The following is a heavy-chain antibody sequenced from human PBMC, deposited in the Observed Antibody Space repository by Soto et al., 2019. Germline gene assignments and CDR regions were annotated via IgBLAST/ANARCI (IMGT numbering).Heavy chain of an antibody. CDR3: SRETYSSGWYYWFDP. CDR1: GGSISTYY. CDR2: IYYSGST. V-gene: IGHV4-59*01. Sequence: SETLSLTCTVSGGSISTYYWSWIRQPPGKGLEWIGYIYYSGSTNYNPSLKSRVTISLDTSKNQFSLRLSSVSAADTAVYYCSRETYSSGWYYWFDPWGQGTLVTVSS. J-gene: IGHJ5*02. D-gene: IGHD6-19*01.